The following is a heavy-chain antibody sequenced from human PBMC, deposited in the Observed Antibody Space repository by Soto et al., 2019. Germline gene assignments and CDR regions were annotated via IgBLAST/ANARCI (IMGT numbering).Heavy chain of an antibody. V-gene: IGHV5-51*01. J-gene: IGHJ4*02. CDR1: GYSFTSYW. Sequence: GESLKISCKGSGYSFTSYWIGWVRQMPGKGLEWMGIIYPGDSDTRYSPSFQGQVTISADKSISTAYLQWSSLKASDTAMYYCVRHMSISYYDYVWGSYRHKYYFDYWGRGTLVTVSS. CDR2: IYPGDSDT. CDR3: VRHMSISYYDYVWGSYRHKYYFDY. D-gene: IGHD3-16*02.